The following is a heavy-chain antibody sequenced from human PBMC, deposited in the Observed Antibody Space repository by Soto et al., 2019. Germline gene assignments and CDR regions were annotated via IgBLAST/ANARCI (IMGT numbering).Heavy chain of an antibody. CDR2: VIPIQGTA. Sequence: QVQLVQSGAEVKKPGSSVKVSCEASGGSFTSYIFTWVRQAPGQGLEWMGRVIPIQGTANYALKFQDRVTITADKSTNTVYMEPRSLRPEDTALYYCAKSLVFVDPAYMDVWGKGTTVTVSS. D-gene: IGHD2-21*01. J-gene: IGHJ6*03. V-gene: IGHV1-69*08. CDR3: AKSLVFVDPAYMDV. CDR1: GGSFTSYI.